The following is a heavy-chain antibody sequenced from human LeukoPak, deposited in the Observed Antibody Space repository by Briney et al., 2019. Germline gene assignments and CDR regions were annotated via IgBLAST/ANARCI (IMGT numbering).Heavy chain of an antibody. V-gene: IGHV3-23*01. CDR1: GFTFISYS. D-gene: IGHD6-19*01. CDR3: AKRSAESSGYFDY. J-gene: IGHJ4*02. Sequence: PGGSLRLSCAASGFTFISYSMTWVRQAPGRGLEWVSAITGSGAFTDYADSAKGRFTISRDNSKNTLYLQMNSLRAEDTAVYYCAKRSAESSGYFDYWGQGTLVTVSS. CDR2: ITGSGAFT.